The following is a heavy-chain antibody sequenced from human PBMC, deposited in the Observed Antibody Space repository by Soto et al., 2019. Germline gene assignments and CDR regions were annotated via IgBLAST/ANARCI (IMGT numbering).Heavy chain of an antibody. CDR3: ARSGYSAYYYYGMDV. Sequence: SETLSLTCTVSGGSISSYYWSWIRQPPGKGLEWIGYIYYSGSTNYNPSLKSRVTISVDTSKNQFSLKLSSVTAADTAVYYCARSGYSAYYYYGMDVWGQGTRSPSP. V-gene: IGHV4-59*01. CDR1: GGSISSYY. D-gene: IGHD3-3*01. J-gene: IGHJ6*02. CDR2: IYYSGST.